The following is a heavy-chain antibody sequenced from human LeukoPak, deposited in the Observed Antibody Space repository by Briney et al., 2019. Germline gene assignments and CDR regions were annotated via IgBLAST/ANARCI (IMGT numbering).Heavy chain of an antibody. CDR2: INSSSSYI. V-gene: IGHV3-21*01. Sequence: GGSLRLSCAASGFTFRSYNMNWVRQAPGKRPEWVSSINSSSSYIYYADSVKGRFTISRDNAKNSLYLQMNSLRAEDTALYYCARGASRADYWGQGTLVTVSS. CDR1: GFTFRSYN. CDR3: ARGASRADY. J-gene: IGHJ4*02.